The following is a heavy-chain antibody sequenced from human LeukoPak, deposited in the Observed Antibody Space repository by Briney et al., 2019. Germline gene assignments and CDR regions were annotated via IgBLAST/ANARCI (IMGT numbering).Heavy chain of an antibody. Sequence: SETLSLTCTVSGGSISGYFWSWIRQPPGKGLEWIGYNYYSGGTDYNPSLKGRVTISVDTSKNQFSLQLSSVTAADTAVYYCARHERNGGYYDYWGQGTLVTVSS. CDR2: NYYSGGT. CDR1: GGSISGYF. J-gene: IGHJ4*02. D-gene: IGHD3-22*01. CDR3: ARHERNGGYYDY. V-gene: IGHV4-59*08.